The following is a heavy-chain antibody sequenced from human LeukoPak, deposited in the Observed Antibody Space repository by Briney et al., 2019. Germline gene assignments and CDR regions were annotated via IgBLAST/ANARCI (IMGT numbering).Heavy chain of an antibody. CDR3: AKDSGFGGGWDDLYYFDF. V-gene: IGHV3-23*01. J-gene: IGHJ4*02. CDR1: GFTFSSYA. D-gene: IGHD3-10*01. CDR2: ISGSGGNT. Sequence: GGSLRLSCAASGFTFSSYAMRWVRQAPGKGLEWFSAISGSGGNTYYADSVKGRFTISRDNSKNTLYLQMNSLRAEDTAVYYCAKDSGFGGGWDDLYYFDFWGQGTLVTVSS.